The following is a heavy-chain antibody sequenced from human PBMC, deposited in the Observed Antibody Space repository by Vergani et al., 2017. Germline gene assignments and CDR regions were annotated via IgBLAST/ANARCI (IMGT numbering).Heavy chain of an antibody. J-gene: IGHJ3*02. CDR3: ARDRGSIAFDI. CDR2: IWYDGSNK. D-gene: IGHD3-10*01. CDR1: GFTFSSYG. V-gene: IGHV3-33*01. Sequence: QVQLVESGGGVVQPGRSLRLSCAASGFTFSSYGLHWVRQAPGKGLEWVAVIWYDGSNKYYADSVKGRFTISRDNSKNTLYLQMNSLRAEDTAVYYCARDRGSIAFDIWGQGTMVTVSS.